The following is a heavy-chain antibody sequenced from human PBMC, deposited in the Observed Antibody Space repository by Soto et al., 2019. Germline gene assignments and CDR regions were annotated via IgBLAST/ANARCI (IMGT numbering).Heavy chain of an antibody. CDR1: GGSISSGGYY. CDR2: IHYSGST. Sequence: SETLSLTCSVSGGSISSGGYYWSWIRQHPGKGLEWIGDIHYSGSTYYNPSLKSRVTMSVDTSKSQFSLKLSSVTAADTAVYYCARDRIPTGMDVWGQGTTVTVSS. CDR3: ARDRIPTGMDV. J-gene: IGHJ6*02. V-gene: IGHV4-31*03.